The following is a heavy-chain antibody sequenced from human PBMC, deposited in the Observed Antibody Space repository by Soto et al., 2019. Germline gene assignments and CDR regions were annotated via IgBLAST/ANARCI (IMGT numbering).Heavy chain of an antibody. CDR2: IYSSGSA. Sequence: SETLSLTCTVSRASIDTYSWTWIRQPAGKGLQWIGHIYSSGSANYSPSLKSRVSMSVDSSKNQISLKLSSVTAADTAVYYCATIVGANDYWGQGTLVTVSS. J-gene: IGHJ4*02. V-gene: IGHV4-4*07. D-gene: IGHD1-26*01. CDR3: ATIVGANDY. CDR1: RASIDTYS.